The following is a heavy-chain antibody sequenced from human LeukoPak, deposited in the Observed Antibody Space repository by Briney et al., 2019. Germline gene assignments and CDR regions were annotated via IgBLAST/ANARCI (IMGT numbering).Heavy chain of an antibody. Sequence: ASVKVSCEASGYTFSSYGISWVRQAPGQGLEWMGWISAYNGNTNYAQILQGRVTMTTDTSTSTAYMELRSLRSDDTAVYYCAREARIVGAMANDYWGQGTLVTVSS. V-gene: IGHV1-18*01. J-gene: IGHJ4*02. CDR3: AREARIVGAMANDY. CDR2: ISAYNGNT. D-gene: IGHD1-26*01. CDR1: GYTFSSYG.